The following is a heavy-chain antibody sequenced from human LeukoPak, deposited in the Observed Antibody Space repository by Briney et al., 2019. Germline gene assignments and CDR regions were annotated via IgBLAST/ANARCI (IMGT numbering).Heavy chain of an antibody. V-gene: IGHV1-2*02. J-gene: IGHJ4*02. CDR3: AREEYCSSTSCYTEY. CDR2: INANSGGT. Sequence: ASVKVSCKASGYTFTGYYMHWVRQAPGQGLEWMGWINANSGGTNYAQKFQGRVTMTRDTSISTAYMELSRLRSDGTAVYYCAREEYCSSTSCYTEYWGQGTLVTVSS. D-gene: IGHD2-2*02. CDR1: GYTFTGYY.